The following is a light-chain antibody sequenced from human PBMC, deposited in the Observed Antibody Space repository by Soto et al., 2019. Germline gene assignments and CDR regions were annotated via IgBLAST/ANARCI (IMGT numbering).Light chain of an antibody. CDR1: QSVSSTY. Sequence: EIVLTQSPGTLSSSPGERATLSCRASQSVSSTYLAWYQQKPGQAPGLLLYGTSNRASGIPDRFSGSGSGTDFTLTISRLEPEDFAMYYCQLYVSSPPGYTFGQGTKLEIK. J-gene: IGKJ2*01. CDR3: QLYVSSPPGYT. CDR2: GTS. V-gene: IGKV3-20*01.